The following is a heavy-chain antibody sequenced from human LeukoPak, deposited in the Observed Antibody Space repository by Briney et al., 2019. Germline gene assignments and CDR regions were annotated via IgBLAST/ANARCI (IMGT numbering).Heavy chain of an antibody. CDR2: IYYSGST. V-gene: IGHV4-30-4*01. Sequence: SETLSLTCTVSGGSISSGNYYWSWIRQPPGKGLEWIGYIYYSGSTYYNPSLKSRVTISVDTSKNQFSLKLSSVTAADTAVYYCGRVTVLPEFDYWGQGTLVTVSS. CDR1: GGSISSGNYY. D-gene: IGHD1-14*01. J-gene: IGHJ4*02. CDR3: GRVTVLPEFDY.